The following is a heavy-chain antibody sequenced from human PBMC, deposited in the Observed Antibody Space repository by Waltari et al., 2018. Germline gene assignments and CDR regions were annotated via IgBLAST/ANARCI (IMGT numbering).Heavy chain of an antibody. D-gene: IGHD6-6*01. Sequence: QLQLQESGPGLVKPSETLSLTCTVSGRSISSSSYYWGWIRQPPGKGLEWIESIYYSGSTYYNPSLKSRVTISVDTSKNQFSLKLSSVTAADTAVYYCARPGVGSSSQDGAFDIWGQGTMVTVSS. J-gene: IGHJ3*02. CDR2: IYYSGST. V-gene: IGHV4-39*01. CDR1: GRSISSSSYY. CDR3: ARPGVGSSSQDGAFDI.